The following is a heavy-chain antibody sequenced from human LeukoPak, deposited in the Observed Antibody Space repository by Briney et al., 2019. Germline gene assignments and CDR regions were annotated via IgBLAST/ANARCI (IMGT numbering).Heavy chain of an antibody. CDR1: GFTFSSFE. D-gene: IGHD3-16*01. CDR2: ISRESGSTI. Sequence: PGGSLRLSCAGSGFTFSSFEMSWVRQGPGEGVEWVSYISRESGSTISYADSVKGRFTISRDNAKNSLFLQMNKLRAEDTAVYYCAGGWSLYYFDSWGQGALVTVSS. CDR3: AGGWSLYYFDS. J-gene: IGHJ4*02. V-gene: IGHV3-48*03.